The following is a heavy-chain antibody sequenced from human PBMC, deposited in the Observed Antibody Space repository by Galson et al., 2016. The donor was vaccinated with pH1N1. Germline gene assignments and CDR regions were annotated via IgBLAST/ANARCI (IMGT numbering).Heavy chain of an antibody. D-gene: IGHD6-13*01. Sequence: CAISGDSVSSNSAAWNWIRQSPSRGLEWLGRTYYRSKWYNDYAVSVKSRITFNPDTSKNQFSLQLNSVTPEDTAVYYCARDGIAAAGIRRDQYYYDYWGQGTLVTVSS. CDR3: ARDGIAAAGIRRDQYYYDY. CDR1: GDSVSSNSAA. V-gene: IGHV6-1*01. J-gene: IGHJ4*02. CDR2: TYYRSKWYN.